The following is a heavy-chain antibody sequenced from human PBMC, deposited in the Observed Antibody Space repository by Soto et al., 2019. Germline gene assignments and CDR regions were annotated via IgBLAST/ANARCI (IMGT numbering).Heavy chain of an antibody. J-gene: IGHJ6*02. CDR2: IYHSGST. CDR1: GGSISSSNW. V-gene: IGHV4-4*02. Sequence: QVQLQESGPGLVKPSGTLSLTCAVSGGSISSSNWWRSVRQPPGKALEWIGDIYHSGSTNYNPSLKSRVTISVDKSKNQFSLKLSSVTAADTAVYYCASAPKLRHDYYGMDVWGQGTTVTVSS. CDR3: ASAPKLRHDYYGMDV.